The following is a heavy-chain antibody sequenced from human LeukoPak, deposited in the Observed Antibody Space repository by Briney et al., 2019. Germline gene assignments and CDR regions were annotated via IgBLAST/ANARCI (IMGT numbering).Heavy chain of an antibody. Sequence: VASVKVSCKASGYTFTSYGISWVRQAPGQGVEWMGWISAYNGNTNYAQKLQGRVTMTKDTSTSTAYMERRSLRSDDTPVYYCARFTYYYDSSGYDHAFDIWGQGTMVTVSS. CDR2: ISAYNGNT. D-gene: IGHD3-22*01. J-gene: IGHJ3*02. CDR1: GYTFTSYG. V-gene: IGHV1-18*01. CDR3: ARFTYYYDSSGYDHAFDI.